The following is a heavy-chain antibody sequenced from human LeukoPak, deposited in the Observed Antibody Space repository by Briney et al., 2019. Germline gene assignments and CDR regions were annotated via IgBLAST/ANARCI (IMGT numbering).Heavy chain of an antibody. V-gene: IGHV3-48*01. CDR3: ARDQGYYGSGSCYGY. CDR2: ISSSSSTI. D-gene: IGHD3-10*01. J-gene: IGHJ4*02. CDR1: GFTFSSYS. Sequence: PGGSLRLSCAASGFTFSSYSMNRVRQAPGKGLEWVSYISSSSSTIYHADSVKGRFTISRDNAKNSLYLQMNSLRAEDTAVYYCARDQGYYGSGSCYGYWGQGTLVTVSS.